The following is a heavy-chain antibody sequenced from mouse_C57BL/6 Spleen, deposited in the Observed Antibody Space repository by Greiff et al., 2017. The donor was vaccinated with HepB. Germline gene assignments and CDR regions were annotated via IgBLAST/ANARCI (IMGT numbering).Heavy chain of an antibody. J-gene: IGHJ1*03. CDR1: GYTFTSYW. CDR2: IEPSDSET. D-gene: IGHD1-1*01. V-gene: IGHV1-52*01. Sequence: VQLQQPGAELVRPGSSVKLSCKASGYTFTSYWMHWVKQRPIQGLEWIGNIEPSDSETHYNQKFKDKATLTVDKSSSTAYMQLSSLTSEDSAVYYCASPYYYGSSPSWYFDVWGTGTTVTVSS. CDR3: ASPYYYGSSPSWYFDV.